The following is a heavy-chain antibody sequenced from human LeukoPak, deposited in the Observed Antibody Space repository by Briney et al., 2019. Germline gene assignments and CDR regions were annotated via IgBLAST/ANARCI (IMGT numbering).Heavy chain of an antibody. V-gene: IGHV5-51*01. CDR2: SYPGDSDT. CDR3: ARALRFLEWIGGPYYFDY. J-gene: IGHJ4*02. Sequence: GESLKISCKGSGYSFTSYWIGWVRQMPGKGLEWMGISYPGDSDTRYSPSFQGQVTISADKSISTAYLQWSSLKASDTAMYYCARALRFLEWIGGPYYFDYWGQGTLVTVSS. D-gene: IGHD3-3*01. CDR1: GYSFTSYW.